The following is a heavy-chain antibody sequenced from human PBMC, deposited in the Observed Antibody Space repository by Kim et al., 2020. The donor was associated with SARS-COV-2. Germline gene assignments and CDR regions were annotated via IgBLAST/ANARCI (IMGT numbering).Heavy chain of an antibody. D-gene: IGHD3-10*01. J-gene: IGHJ4*02. V-gene: IGHV1-3*01. CDR1: GYTFTSYA. CDR2: INAGNGNT. Sequence: ASVKVSCKASGYTFTSYAMHWVRQAPGQRLEWMGWINAGNGNTKYSQKFQGRVTITRDTSASTAYMELSSLRSEDTAVYYCARDLTDYYGSGSYYNHFDYWGQGTLVTVSS. CDR3: ARDLTDYYGSGSYYNHFDY.